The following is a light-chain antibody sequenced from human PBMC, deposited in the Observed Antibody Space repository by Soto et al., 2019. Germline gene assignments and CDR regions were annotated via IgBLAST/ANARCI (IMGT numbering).Light chain of an antibody. CDR3: QQYYSTPRT. CDR1: QSVLYSSNNKNY. Sequence: DIVMTQSPDSLAVSLGERATINCKSSQSVLYSSNNKNYLAWYQQKQEQPPKLLIYWASTRESGVPDRFSGSGSGKDFTLTISSLQAEDVAVYYCQQYYSTPRTFGPGTKVDIK. J-gene: IGKJ3*01. V-gene: IGKV4-1*01. CDR2: WAS.